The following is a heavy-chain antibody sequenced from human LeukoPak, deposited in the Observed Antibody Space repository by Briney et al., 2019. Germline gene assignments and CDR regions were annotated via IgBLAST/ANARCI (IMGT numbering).Heavy chain of an antibody. V-gene: IGHV3-21*04. CDR2: ISSSSSHI. CDR1: GFTFSSYS. Sequence: PGGSLRLSCAASGFTFSSYSMNWVRQAPGKGLEWVSSISSSSSHIYYADSVKGRFTISRDNAKNSLYLQMNSLRAEDTAVYYCAKDDGGSYYIYYYYMDVWGKGTTVTISS. J-gene: IGHJ6*03. CDR3: AKDDGGSYYIYYYYMDV. D-gene: IGHD1-26*01.